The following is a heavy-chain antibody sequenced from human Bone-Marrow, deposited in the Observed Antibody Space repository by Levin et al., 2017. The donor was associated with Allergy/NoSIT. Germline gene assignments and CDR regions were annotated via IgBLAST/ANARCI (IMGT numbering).Heavy chain of an antibody. D-gene: IGHD2-8*02. CDR2: IKQDGSEK. CDR3: ARGVGYAG. CDR1: GFIFTDYW. V-gene: IGHV3-7*02. Sequence: GESLKISCAASGFIFTDYWMGWVRQAPGKGLEWVANIKQDGSEKYYVDSVKGRFTISRDNAKNSVYLQMNSLRAEDTAVYYCARGVGYAGGGQGTLVAVSS. J-gene: IGHJ4*02.